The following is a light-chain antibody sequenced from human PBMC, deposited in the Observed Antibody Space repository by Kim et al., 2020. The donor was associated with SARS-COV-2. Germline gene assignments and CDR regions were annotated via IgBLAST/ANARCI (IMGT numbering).Light chain of an antibody. Sequence: AASVGDSVSIACRASQDITTFLSWYQQTPGKAPKLLIYDASSVQSGVPPRFSGSGSGTDFTLTISDLQPDDFVTYYCQQTHTTPDTFGQGPSWRS. V-gene: IGKV1-39*01. CDR1: QDITTF. CDR3: QQTHTTPDT. J-gene: IGKJ2*01. CDR2: DAS.